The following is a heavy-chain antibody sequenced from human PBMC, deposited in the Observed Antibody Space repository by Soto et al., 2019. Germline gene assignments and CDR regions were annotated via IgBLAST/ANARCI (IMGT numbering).Heavy chain of an antibody. CDR2: IKQDGSEI. CDR3: VAGRAAY. D-gene: IGHD1-1*01. Sequence: EVQLVESGGGSVQPGGSRGLSCAASEVPFSDYWMSWVRQAPGEGLGGVAIIKQDGSEIYYVDSVRGRFTISRDDAKNSLYLQMNSLRDEDTAVYYCVAGRAAYWGQGTLVTVSS. V-gene: IGHV3-7*01. CDR1: EVPFSDYW. J-gene: IGHJ4*02.